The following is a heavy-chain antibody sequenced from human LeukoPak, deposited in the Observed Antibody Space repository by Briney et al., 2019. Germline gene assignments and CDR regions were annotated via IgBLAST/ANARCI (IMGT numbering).Heavy chain of an antibody. Sequence: SETLSLTCAVYGGSFSGYYWSWIGQPPGKGLEWIGEINHSGSTNYNPSLKSRVTISVDTSKNQFSLKLSSVTAADTAVYYRARGQGDYYDSSGYYAHWGQGTLVTVSS. CDR2: INHSGST. J-gene: IGHJ4*02. CDR3: ARGQGDYYDSSGYYAH. CDR1: GGSFSGYY. D-gene: IGHD3-22*01. V-gene: IGHV4-34*01.